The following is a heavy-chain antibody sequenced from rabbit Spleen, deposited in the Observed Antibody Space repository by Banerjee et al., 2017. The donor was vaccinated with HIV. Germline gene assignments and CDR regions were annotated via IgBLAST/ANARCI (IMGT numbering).Heavy chain of an antibody. Sequence: QLTETGGGLVQPGGSLTLSCKASGFDFTNYYITWVHQAPGKGLEWIGYIDPVFGSTYYANWVNGRFTISSHNAQNTLYLQLNSLTAADTATYFCARDGAGSSYFNLWGPGTLVTV. CDR3: ARDGAGSSYFNL. D-gene: IGHD8-1*01. CDR2: IDPVFGST. J-gene: IGHJ4*01. CDR1: GFDFTNYY. V-gene: IGHV1S7*01.